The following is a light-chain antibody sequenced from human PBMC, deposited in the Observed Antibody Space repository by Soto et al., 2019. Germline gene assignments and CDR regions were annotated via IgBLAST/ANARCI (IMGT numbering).Light chain of an antibody. CDR1: SSDVGSYNY. CDR3: SSYTSSSTPEV. CDR2: DVS. V-gene: IGLV2-14*01. J-gene: IGLJ3*02. Sequence: QSALTQPASVSGSPGQSITISCTGTSSDVGSYNYVSWYQQYPGKAPKLMIYDVSNRPSWVSYRFSGSKSCNTTSLTISGLQAEDDADYYCSSYTSSSTPEVFGGGTKLTVL.